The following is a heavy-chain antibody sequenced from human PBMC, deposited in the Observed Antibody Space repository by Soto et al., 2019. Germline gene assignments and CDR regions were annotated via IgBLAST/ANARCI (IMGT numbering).Heavy chain of an antibody. CDR2: ISAYNGNT. CDR1: GYTFTSYG. J-gene: IGHJ6*02. D-gene: IGHD2-21*01. CDR3: ATDMVVVAPDYYYGMEV. Sequence: SVKVSCQASGYTFTSYGISWVRQAPGQGLEWMGWISAYNGNTNYAQKLQGRVTMTTDTSTSTAYMELRSLRSDDTAVYYCATDMVVVAPDYYYGMEVWGQGTTLTVS. V-gene: IGHV1-18*04.